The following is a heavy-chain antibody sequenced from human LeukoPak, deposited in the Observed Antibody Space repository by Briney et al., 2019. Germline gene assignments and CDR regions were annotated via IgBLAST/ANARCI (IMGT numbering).Heavy chain of an antibody. D-gene: IGHD3-3*01. V-gene: IGHV3-21*01. CDR1: GFTFSSYS. CDR2: ISSSSYI. Sequence: KPGGSLRLSCAASGFTFSSYSMNWVRQAPGKGLEWVSSISSSSYIYYADSVKGRFTISRDNAKNSLYLQMNSLRAEDTAVYYCARGGVLRFLEDPHYYFDYWGQGTLVTVSS. CDR3: ARGGVLRFLEDPHYYFDY. J-gene: IGHJ4*02.